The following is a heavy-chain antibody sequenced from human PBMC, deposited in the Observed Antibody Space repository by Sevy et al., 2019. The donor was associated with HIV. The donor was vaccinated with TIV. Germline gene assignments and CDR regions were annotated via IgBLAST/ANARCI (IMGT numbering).Heavy chain of an antibody. D-gene: IGHD2-2*01. Sequence: ASVKVSCKASGDSHTTYDINWVRQAAGQGLEWMGWMNPSSGKTGYAQKFQGRVTMDWDTSKSTAYLEMSSLRSEDTAVYFCARELGGHKDIVVRPASFYCDYPMDVWGQGTTVTVSS. J-gene: IGHJ6*02. CDR1: GDSHTTYD. CDR2: MNPSSGKT. CDR3: ARELGGHKDIVVRPASFYCDYPMDV. V-gene: IGHV1-8*01.